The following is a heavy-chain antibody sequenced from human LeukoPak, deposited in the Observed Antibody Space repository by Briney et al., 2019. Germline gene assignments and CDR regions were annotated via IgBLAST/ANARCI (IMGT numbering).Heavy chain of an antibody. Sequence: GRSLRLACAAAGLTFDDSGMSWVRQPAGEGMGWDASINWNGGSTSYADSVKGRFTISRDNAKNSLYLQMSSLRAEDTALYYCARDLVGATTHWGQGTLVTVSS. CDR2: INWNGGST. CDR3: ARDLVGATTH. V-gene: IGHV3-20*04. CDR1: GLTFDDSG. D-gene: IGHD1-26*01. J-gene: IGHJ4*02.